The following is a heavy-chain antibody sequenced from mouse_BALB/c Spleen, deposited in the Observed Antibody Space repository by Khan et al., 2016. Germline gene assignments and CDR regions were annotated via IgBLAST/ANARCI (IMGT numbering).Heavy chain of an antibody. CDR3: AAYYMDAMDD. Sequence: QIQLVQSGPELKKPGETVKISCKASGYTFTNYGMNWVKQAPGKGLKWMGWINTYTGEPTYADDFKGRFAFSLETSASTAYLQIDNLKNEDTATYFCAAYYMDAMDDWGQGTSVTVSS. CDR1: GYTFTNYG. J-gene: IGHJ4*01. V-gene: IGHV9-3-1*01. D-gene: IGHD2-12*01. CDR2: INTYTGEP.